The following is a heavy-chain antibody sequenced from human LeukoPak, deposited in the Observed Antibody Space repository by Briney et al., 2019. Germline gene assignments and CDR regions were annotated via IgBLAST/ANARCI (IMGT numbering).Heavy chain of an antibody. CDR1: GFTFDDYA. V-gene: IGHV3-9*01. J-gene: IGHJ4*02. D-gene: IGHD6-13*01. CDR3: AKRSAAGTVGYFDY. Sequence: GGSLRLSCAASGFTFDDYAMHWVRQAPGEGLEWVSGISWNSGTIYYADSVKGRFTISRDDAKNSLYLQMHSLRAEDTALYYCAKRSAAGTVGYFDYWGQGTLVTVSS. CDR2: ISWNSGTI.